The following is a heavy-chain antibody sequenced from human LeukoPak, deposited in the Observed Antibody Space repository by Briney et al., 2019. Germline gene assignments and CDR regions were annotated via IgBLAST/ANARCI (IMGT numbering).Heavy chain of an antibody. Sequence: TGGSLRLSCAASEFTFSDYSMNWVRQAPGKGLEWVASVNTVSSCIYYADSMRGRFTISRDNAKNSLFLQMNSLRAEDTAVYYCARLRRNSDRSDFFYYYDHWGQGTLVTVSS. J-gene: IGHJ4*02. D-gene: IGHD3-22*01. CDR2: VNTVSSCI. CDR1: EFTFSDYS. CDR3: ARLRRNSDRSDFFYYYDH. V-gene: IGHV3-21*01.